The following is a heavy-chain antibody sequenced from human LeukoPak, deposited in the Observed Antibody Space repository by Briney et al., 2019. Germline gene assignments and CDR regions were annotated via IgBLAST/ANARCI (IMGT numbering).Heavy chain of an antibody. D-gene: IGHD3-22*01. J-gene: IGHJ6*03. V-gene: IGHV3-23*01. CDR3: AKAAYYYDSSGYLRGYYYYYMDV. CDR2: ISGSGGST. Sequence: GGTLRLSCAASGFTFSSYGMSWVRQAPGKGLEWVSAISGSGGSTYYADSVKGRFTISRDNSKNTLYLQMNSLRAEDTAVYYCAKAAYYYDSSGYLRGYYYYYMDVWGKGATVTISS. CDR1: GFTFSSYG.